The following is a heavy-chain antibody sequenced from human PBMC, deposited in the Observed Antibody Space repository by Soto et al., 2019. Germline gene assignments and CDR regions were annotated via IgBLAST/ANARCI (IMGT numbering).Heavy chain of an antibody. D-gene: IGHD3-22*01. CDR2: THHSGRT. Sequence: SETLSLTCTVSGCSMSSSNWWNWVRQPPGKGLEWIGETHHSGRTNYNPSLKSRVTISVDKSKNHFSLKLSSVTAADTAVYYCARGRHSSGNYPWYFDYWGQGTLVTVS. CDR1: GCSMSSSNW. V-gene: IGHV4-4*02. CDR3: ARGRHSSGNYPWYFDY. J-gene: IGHJ4*02.